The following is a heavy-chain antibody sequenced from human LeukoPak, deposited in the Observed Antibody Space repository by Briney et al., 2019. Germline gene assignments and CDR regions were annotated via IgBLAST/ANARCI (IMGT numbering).Heavy chain of an antibody. CDR2: INPSGGST. V-gene: IGHV1-46*01. D-gene: IGHD6-13*01. CDR3: ARVIGLKAAAGTAVP. Sequence: GASVKVSCKASGYTFTSYYMHWVRQAPGQGLEWMGIINPSGGSTSYAQKFQGRVTMTRDTSTSTVYMELRSLRSDDTAVYYCARVIGLKAAAGTAVPWGQGTLVTVSS. J-gene: IGHJ5*02. CDR1: GYTFTSYY.